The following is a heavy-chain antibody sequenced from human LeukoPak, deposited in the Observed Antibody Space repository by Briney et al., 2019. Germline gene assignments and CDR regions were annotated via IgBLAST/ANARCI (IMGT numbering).Heavy chain of an antibody. CDR2: IEHDGSEK. Sequence: GGSLRLSCAASGFTFSTYWMSWVRQAPGKGLEWVANIEHDGSEKYYADSVKGRFTISRDNAKNSLSLQMNSLRAEDTAVYYCARALDYGDSRDYWGQGTLVTVSS. CDR3: ARALDYGDSRDY. J-gene: IGHJ4*02. CDR1: GFTFSTYW. V-gene: IGHV3-7*01. D-gene: IGHD4-17*01.